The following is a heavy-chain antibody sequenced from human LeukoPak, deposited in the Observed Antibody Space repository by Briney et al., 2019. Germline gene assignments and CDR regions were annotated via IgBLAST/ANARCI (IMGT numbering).Heavy chain of an antibody. D-gene: IGHD6-13*01. CDR1: GFIFTSYG. J-gene: IGHJ5*02. V-gene: IGHV3-30*19. Sequence: GGSLRLSCVASGFIFTSYGMHWVRQAPGKGLQWVALISSNGNNERYADSVKGRFSISRDNSKNTMYLRMNSLRAEDTAIYYCAKDSLGSSSKNWFDPWGQGTLVTVSS. CDR2: ISSNGNNE. CDR3: AKDSLGSSSKNWFDP.